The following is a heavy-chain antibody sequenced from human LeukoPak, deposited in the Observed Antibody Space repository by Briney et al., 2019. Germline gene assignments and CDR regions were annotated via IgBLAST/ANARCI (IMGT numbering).Heavy chain of an antibody. V-gene: IGHV1-3*01. CDR3: ARASPGYSYDYFDY. CDR2: INAGNGNT. Sequence: ASVKVSCKASGYIFTSYVMHWVRQAPGQRLEWMGWINAGNGNTKSSQKFQGRVTIIRDTSASTAYKEVSSLRSEDTSVYYCARASPGYSYDYFDYWGQGTLVTVSS. D-gene: IGHD5-18*01. J-gene: IGHJ4*02. CDR1: GYIFTSYV.